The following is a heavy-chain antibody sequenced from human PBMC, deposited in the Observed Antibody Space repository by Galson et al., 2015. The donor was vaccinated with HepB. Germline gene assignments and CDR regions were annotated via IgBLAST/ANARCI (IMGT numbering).Heavy chain of an antibody. D-gene: IGHD1-20*01. J-gene: IGHJ4*02. CDR3: ASRRRTITGDRFKF. Sequence: SVKVSCKVSGYTLIELSIHWVRQTPRRGLEWMGGFDREDGEAIYAQNFLGRVTMTEDTSTDTAYMDLTSLRFEDTAMYYCASRRRTITGDRFKFWGQGTQVTVSA. V-gene: IGHV1-24*01. CDR1: GYTLIELS. CDR2: FDREDGEA.